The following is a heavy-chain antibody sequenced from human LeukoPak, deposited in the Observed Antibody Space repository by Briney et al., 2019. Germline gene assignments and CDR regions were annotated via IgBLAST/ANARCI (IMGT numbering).Heavy chain of an antibody. V-gene: IGHV4-59*12. Sequence: SETLSLTCTVSGGSISSYYWAWIRQPREKGLEWIGYIYYSGSTNYNPSLKRRVTISLDKSSNQLSLHLTSVTAADTATYFCSRESGPFCPFGYWGQGTLVIVSS. CDR3: SRESGPFCPFGY. CDR2: IYYSGST. J-gene: IGHJ4*02. D-gene: IGHD1-26*01. CDR1: GGSISSYY.